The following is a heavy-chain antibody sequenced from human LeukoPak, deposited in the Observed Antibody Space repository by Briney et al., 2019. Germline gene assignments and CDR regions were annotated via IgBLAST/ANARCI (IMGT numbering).Heavy chain of an antibody. CDR1: GFTFDDYA. V-gene: IGHV3-9*01. CDR2: ISWNSGSI. D-gene: IGHD4-17*01. J-gene: IGHJ4*02. Sequence: GGSLRLSCAASGFTFDDYAMHWVRQAPGKALEWVSGISWNSGSIGYADSVKGRFTISRDNAKNSLYLQMNSLRAEDTALYYCAKEKDYGQHTLDYWGQGTLVTVSS. CDR3: AKEKDYGQHTLDY.